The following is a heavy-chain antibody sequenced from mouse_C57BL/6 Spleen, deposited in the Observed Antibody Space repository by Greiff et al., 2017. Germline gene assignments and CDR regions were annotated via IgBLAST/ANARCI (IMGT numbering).Heavy chain of an antibody. Sequence: EVQLQQSGTVLARPGASVKMSCKTSGYTFTSYWMHWVKQRPGQGLEWIGAIYPGNGDTSYNQKFKGKAKLTAVTSASTAYMELSSLTNEDSAVYYCTRAGYGSSYEAMDYWGQGTSVTVSS. J-gene: IGHJ4*01. CDR2: IYPGNGDT. V-gene: IGHV1-5*01. CDR1: GYTFTSYW. D-gene: IGHD1-1*01. CDR3: TRAGYGSSYEAMDY.